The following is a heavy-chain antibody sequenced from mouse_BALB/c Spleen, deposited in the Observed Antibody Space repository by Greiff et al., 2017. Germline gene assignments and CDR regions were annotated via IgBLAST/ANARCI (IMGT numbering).Heavy chain of an antibody. Sequence: EVKLMESGGGLVKPGGSLKLSCAASGFTFSSYTMSWVRQTPEKRLEWVATISSGGSYTYYPDSVKGRFTISRDNAKNTLYLQMSSLKSEDTAMYYCTRDRDYGYLDYWGQGTTLTVSS. J-gene: IGHJ2*01. CDR1: GFTFSSYT. CDR2: ISSGGSYT. CDR3: TRDRDYGYLDY. V-gene: IGHV5-6-4*01. D-gene: IGHD1-1*01.